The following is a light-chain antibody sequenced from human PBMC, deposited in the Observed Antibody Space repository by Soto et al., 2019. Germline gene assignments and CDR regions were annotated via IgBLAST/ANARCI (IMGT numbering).Light chain of an antibody. CDR1: NIGSKS. CDR2: YDS. V-gene: IGLV3-21*04. Sequence: SYERTQPPSVSVAPGKTARITCGGNNIGSKSVHWYQQKPGQAPVLVIYYDSDRPSGIPERFSGSNSGNTATLTISRVEAGDEADYYCQVWDRSSDHLYAFGTGTKVTVL. J-gene: IGLJ1*01. CDR3: QVWDRSSDHLYA.